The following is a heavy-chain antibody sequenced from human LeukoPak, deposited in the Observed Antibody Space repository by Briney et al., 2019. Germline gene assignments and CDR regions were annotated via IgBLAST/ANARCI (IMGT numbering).Heavy chain of an antibody. Sequence: GESLKISCKGSGYSFTSYWIGWVRQMPGKGLEWMGIIYPGDSDTRYSPSFQGQATISADKSISTAYLQWSSLKASDTAMYYCARQSPYYGDYGGYFDYWGQGTLVTVSS. CDR1: GYSFTSYW. V-gene: IGHV5-51*01. D-gene: IGHD4-17*01. CDR3: ARQSPYYGDYGGYFDY. CDR2: IYPGDSDT. J-gene: IGHJ4*02.